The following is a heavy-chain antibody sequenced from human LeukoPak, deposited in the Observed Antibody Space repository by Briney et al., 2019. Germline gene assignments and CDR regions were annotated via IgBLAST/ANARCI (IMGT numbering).Heavy chain of an antibody. CDR2: ISAYNGDT. D-gene: IGHD2-2*01. CDR1: GYTFTIYG. CDR3: ARESSSRDDP. V-gene: IGHV1-18*01. J-gene: IGHJ5*02. Sequence: ASVKVSLKASGYTFTIYGISWVRQAPGQGLEWMGWISAYNGDTNYAQKFQDRVTMTTDTSTSTAYMELRSLRSDDTAVYYCARESSSRDDPWGQGTLVTVSS.